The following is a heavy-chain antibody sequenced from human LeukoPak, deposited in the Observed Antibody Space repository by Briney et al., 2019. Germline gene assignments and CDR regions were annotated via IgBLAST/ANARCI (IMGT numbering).Heavy chain of an antibody. J-gene: IGHJ5*02. CDR1: XXXXXDYH. Sequence: SXXXXXXXXXXXXXDYHMSWIRQXPGXGLEWVSYITSSGSTIYYADSVKGRFTISRDNAKNSLYLQMNSLRAEDTAVYFCASRRRSSSWFENWFDPWGQGTLVTVSS. CDR3: ASRRRSSSWFENWFDP. V-gene: IGHV3-11*01. D-gene: IGHD6-13*01. CDR2: ITSSGSTI.